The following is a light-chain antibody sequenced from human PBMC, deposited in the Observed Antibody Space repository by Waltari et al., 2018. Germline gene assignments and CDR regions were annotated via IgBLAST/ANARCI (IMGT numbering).Light chain of an antibody. CDR1: QNIDQY. J-gene: IGKJ4*01. Sequence: DIRLTQSPASLSASVGDNVTITCRASQNIDQYVTWYQQKPGTAPKLLISAASFLKAGVPSRFSGSGSGTDFTFTISSLQPEDIATYYCQQYDNLPLTFGGGTKVEIK. CDR2: AAS. V-gene: IGKV1-33*01. CDR3: QQYDNLPLT.